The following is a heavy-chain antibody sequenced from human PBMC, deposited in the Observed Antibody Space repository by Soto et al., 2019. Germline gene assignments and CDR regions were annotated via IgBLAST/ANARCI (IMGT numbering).Heavy chain of an antibody. CDR2: IDPTDSYT. J-gene: IGHJ6*02. V-gene: IGHV5-10-1*01. D-gene: IGHD3-16*01. Sequence: GESLKISCKGSGYNFITDWISWVRQMPGKGLEWMGRIDPTDSYTKYSPSFEGHVTISADKSISTAYLQWSSLKASDSAVYYCARLSRASFALDVWGQGTAVTVSS. CDR3: ARLSRASFALDV. CDR1: GYNFITDW.